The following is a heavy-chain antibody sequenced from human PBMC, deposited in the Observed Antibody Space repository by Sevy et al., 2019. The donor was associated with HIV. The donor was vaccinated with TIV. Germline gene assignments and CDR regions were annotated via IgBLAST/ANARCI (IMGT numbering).Heavy chain of an antibody. CDR3: AKEKEYTDPYYFDY. V-gene: IGHV3-23*01. J-gene: IGHJ4*02. D-gene: IGHD1-1*01. CDR2: LTNNGDIT. CDR1: GFTFSRYA. Sequence: GGSLRLSCAASGFTFSRYAMSWVRQAPGKGLEWVSGLTNNGDITFDADSVKGRFTISRDNSRNILYLQMNNLRVEDTAVYYCAKEKEYTDPYYFDYWGQGTLVTVSS.